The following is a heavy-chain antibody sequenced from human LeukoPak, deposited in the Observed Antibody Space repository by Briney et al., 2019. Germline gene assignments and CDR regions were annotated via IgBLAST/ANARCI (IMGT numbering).Heavy chain of an antibody. V-gene: IGHV1-69*05. CDR1: GGTFSSYA. J-gene: IGHJ1*01. Sequence: SVKVSCTASGGTFSSYAISWVRQAPGQGLEWMGGIIPIFGTANYAQKFQGRVTITTDESTSTAYMELSSLRSEDTAVYYCARGLRQYSSSWYEAEYFQHWGQGTLVTVSS. CDR3: ARGLRQYSSSWYEAEYFQH. D-gene: IGHD6-13*01. CDR2: IIPIFGTA.